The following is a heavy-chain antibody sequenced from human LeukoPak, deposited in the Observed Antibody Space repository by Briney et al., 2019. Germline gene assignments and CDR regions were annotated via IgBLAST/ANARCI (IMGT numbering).Heavy chain of an antibody. Sequence: PGGSLRLSCAASGFSFSSYAMTWARQAPVKGLEWVSSISTSSSYMFYADSMKGRFTISRDNAKNSLYLQMNSLRAEDTAVYYCARDRSGSYPETYGMDVWGQGTTVTVSS. CDR2: ISTSSSYM. D-gene: IGHD1-26*01. CDR1: GFSFSSYA. V-gene: IGHV3-21*01. CDR3: ARDRSGSYPETYGMDV. J-gene: IGHJ6*02.